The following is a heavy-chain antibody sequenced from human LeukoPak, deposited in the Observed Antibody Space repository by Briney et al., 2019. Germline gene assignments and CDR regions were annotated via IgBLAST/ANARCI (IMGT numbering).Heavy chain of an antibody. CDR2: ISYDETNK. Sequence: PGRSLRLSCAASGFTFSTYAMHWVRQAPGKGLEWVAIISYDETNKYYADSVRGRFTISRDNSKNTLYLQMDSLRVEDTAVYYCARRYNSDWEFDYWGQGTLVTVSS. V-gene: IGHV3-30-3*01. CDR1: GFTFSTYA. J-gene: IGHJ4*02. CDR3: ARRYNSDWEFDY. D-gene: IGHD6-19*01.